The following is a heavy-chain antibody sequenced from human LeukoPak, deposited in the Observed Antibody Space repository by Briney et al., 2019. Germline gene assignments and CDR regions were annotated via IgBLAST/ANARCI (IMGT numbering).Heavy chain of an antibody. V-gene: IGHV1-46*01. Sequence: ASVKVSCKASGYTFTSYYMHWVRQAPGQGLEWMGIINPSGGSTSYAQKFQGRVTMIRDMSTSTVYMELSSLRSEDTAVYYCARDPATMIYFDYWGQGTLVTVSS. CDR2: INPSGGST. J-gene: IGHJ4*02. CDR3: ARDPATMIYFDY. CDR1: GYTFTSYY. D-gene: IGHD3-22*01.